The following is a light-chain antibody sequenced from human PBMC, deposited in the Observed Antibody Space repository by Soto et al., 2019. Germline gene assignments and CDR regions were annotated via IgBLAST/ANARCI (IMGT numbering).Light chain of an antibody. CDR1: QSVSISY. Sequence: IVLTQSPGTLSLSPGERATLSCRASQSVSISYLAWYQQKPGQAPRLLIYGASSMATGIPDRFSGSEYGTDFTLTISRLEPEEFAVYYCQQYGSSPFTFGPGTKVDI. CDR2: GAS. V-gene: IGKV3-20*01. J-gene: IGKJ3*01. CDR3: QQYGSSPFT.